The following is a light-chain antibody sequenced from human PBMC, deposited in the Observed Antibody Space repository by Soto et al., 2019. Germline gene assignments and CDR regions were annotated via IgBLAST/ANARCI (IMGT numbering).Light chain of an antibody. CDR3: SSYAGSNIPYV. Sequence: QSVLTQPASVSGSPGQSITISCTGTSSDIGAYNYVSWYQQHPGKAPKLMIYEVSKRPSGVPDRFSGSKSGNTASLTVSGLQAEDEADYYCSSYAGSNIPYVFGTGTKLTVL. CDR2: EVS. CDR1: SSDIGAYNY. J-gene: IGLJ1*01. V-gene: IGLV2-8*01.